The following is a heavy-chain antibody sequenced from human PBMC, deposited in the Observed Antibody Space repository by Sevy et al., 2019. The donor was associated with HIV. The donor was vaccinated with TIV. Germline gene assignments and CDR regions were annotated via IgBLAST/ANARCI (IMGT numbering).Heavy chain of an antibody. D-gene: IGHD6-13*01. CDR2: INQDGSEK. CDR3: ATEGSNWDTYYYYYGMDV. V-gene: IGHV3-7*01. CDR1: GFTFNSYW. J-gene: IGHJ6*02. Sequence: GGSLRLSCAASGFTFNSYWMSWVRQAPGKGLEWVANINQDGSEKYYVDSVKGRFTISRDNAKNSLYLQMNSLRVDDTALHYCATEGSNWDTYYYYYGMDVWGQGTTVTVSS.